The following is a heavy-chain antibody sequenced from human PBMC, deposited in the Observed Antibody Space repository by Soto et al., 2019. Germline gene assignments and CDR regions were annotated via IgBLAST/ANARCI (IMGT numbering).Heavy chain of an antibody. Sequence: PSETLSLTCTVSGGSISSYYWSWIRQPPGKGLEWIGYIYYSGSTNYNPSLKSRVTISVDTSKNQFSLKLSSVTAADTAVYYCARESSWFDPWGQGTLVTAPQ. V-gene: IGHV4-59*01. CDR1: GGSISSYY. CDR3: ARESSWFDP. CDR2: IYYSGST. J-gene: IGHJ5*02.